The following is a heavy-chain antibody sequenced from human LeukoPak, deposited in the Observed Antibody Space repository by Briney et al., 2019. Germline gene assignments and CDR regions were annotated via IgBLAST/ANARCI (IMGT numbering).Heavy chain of an antibody. CDR2: INPNGGGT. CDR1: GYSFTTYY. CDR3: ARDLRQQLILGWLDP. J-gene: IGHJ5*02. V-gene: IGHV1-2*02. D-gene: IGHD3/OR15-3a*01. Sequence: ASVKVSCKASGYSFTTYYIHWVRQAPGQAPEWMGWINPNGGGTKYAQNFQGRVTMTRDTSITTVYMELSSLTFYDTAVYYCARDLRQQLILGWLDPWGQGTLVTVSS.